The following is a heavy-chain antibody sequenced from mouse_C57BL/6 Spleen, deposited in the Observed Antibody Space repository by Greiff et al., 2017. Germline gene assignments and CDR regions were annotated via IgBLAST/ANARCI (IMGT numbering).Heavy chain of an antibody. J-gene: IGHJ3*01. CDR3: ARHPNYDYPWFAY. Sequence: QVHVKQSGAELVKPGASVKLSCKASGYTFTEYTIHWVKQRSGQGLAWIGWFYPGSGSITYNGKFKDKATLTADKSSSTVYMELSRLTSEDSAVYFCARHPNYDYPWFAYWGQGTLVTVSA. CDR1: GYTFTEYT. D-gene: IGHD2-4*01. CDR2: FYPGSGSI. V-gene: IGHV1-62-2*01.